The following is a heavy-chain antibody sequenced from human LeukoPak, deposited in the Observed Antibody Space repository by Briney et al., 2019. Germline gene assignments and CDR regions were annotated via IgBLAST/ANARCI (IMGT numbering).Heavy chain of an antibody. J-gene: IGHJ4*02. CDR1: GFTFDDFA. CDR2: ISWDGVRK. V-gene: IGHV3-43*01. Sequence: GGSLRLSCSVSGFTFDDFAMHWVRQIPGKGLEWLSIISWDGVRKYYADSVKGRFTISRDNSQGSLYLQMNSLRPEDTAFYYCSRDSLGSCFRKEYFFESWGQGTLVTVSS. D-gene: IGHD2-15*01. CDR3: SRDSLGSCFRKEYFFES.